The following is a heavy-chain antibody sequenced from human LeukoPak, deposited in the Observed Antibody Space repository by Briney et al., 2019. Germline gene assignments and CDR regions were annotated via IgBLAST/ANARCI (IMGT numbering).Heavy chain of an antibody. J-gene: IGHJ4*02. Sequence: GGSLRLSCAASGFTFSNYAMNWVRQAPGKGLEWVSAISGSGAATFNADSVKGRFTISRDNSTNTLYLQMNSLRAEDTAVYYCAKDLSSGWYPYYFDFWGRGTLVTVSS. CDR1: GFTFSNYA. D-gene: IGHD6-19*01. CDR2: ISGSGAAT. CDR3: AKDLSSGWYPYYFDF. V-gene: IGHV3-23*01.